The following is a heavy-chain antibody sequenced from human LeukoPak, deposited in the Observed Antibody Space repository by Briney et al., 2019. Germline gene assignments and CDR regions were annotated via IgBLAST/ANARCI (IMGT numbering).Heavy chain of an antibody. CDR2: IIPILGVA. J-gene: IGHJ6*02. V-gene: IGHV1-69*04. CDR3: ARFATAAGRQEGYYGMDV. CDR1: GGTFSSYA. Sequence: SVKVSCKASGGTFSSYAISWVRQAPGQGLEWMGRIIPILGVANYAQKFQGRVTITADKSTSTAYMELSSLRSEDTAVYYCARFATAAGRQEGYYGMDVWGQGTTVTVSS. D-gene: IGHD6-13*01.